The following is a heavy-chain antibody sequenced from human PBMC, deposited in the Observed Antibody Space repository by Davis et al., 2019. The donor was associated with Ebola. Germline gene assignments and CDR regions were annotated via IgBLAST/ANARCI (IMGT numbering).Heavy chain of an antibody. CDR3: ASLASAGDMPHFDL. V-gene: IGHV4-34*01. CDR1: GGSLSGYY. Sequence: MPGGSLRLSCAVYGGSLSGYYWSWIRQYPGKGLEWIGEINHSGSTNYNPSLKSRVTISVDTSKNQFSLKLSSVTAADTAVYYCASLASAGDMPHFDLWGRGTLVTVSS. D-gene: IGHD6-13*01. CDR2: INHSGST. J-gene: IGHJ2*01.